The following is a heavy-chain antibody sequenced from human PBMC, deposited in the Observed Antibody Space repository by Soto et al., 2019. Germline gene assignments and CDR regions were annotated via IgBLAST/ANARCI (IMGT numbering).Heavy chain of an antibody. CDR1: GGSITRGGYY. CDR2: IYYSGST. J-gene: IGHJ4*02. V-gene: IGHV4-31*03. Sequence: QVQLQESGPRLLKPSQTLSLTCTVSGGSITRGGYYWTWIRQHPGKGLEWIGYIYYSGSTYYNPSLKSRLTMSVDTSKNQFSLKLSSVTVADTAVYYCARVDSGGYAYFDYWGQGTLVTVSS. CDR3: ARVDSGGYAYFDY. D-gene: IGHD5-12*01.